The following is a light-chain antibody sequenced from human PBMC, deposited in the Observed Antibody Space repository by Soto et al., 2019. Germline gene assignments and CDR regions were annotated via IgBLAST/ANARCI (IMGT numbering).Light chain of an antibody. J-gene: IGKJ4*01. V-gene: IGKV3-20*01. CDR3: QQFSSYPLT. CDR2: GAS. CDR1: QRITNNF. Sequence: EIVLTQSPVTLSLSPGERATLSCRSSQRITNNFLAWFQQKPGLAPRLLIYGASSRASGIPDRFSGGGSGTDFTLTISRLEPEDFAVYYCQQFSSYPLTFGGGTKVDIK.